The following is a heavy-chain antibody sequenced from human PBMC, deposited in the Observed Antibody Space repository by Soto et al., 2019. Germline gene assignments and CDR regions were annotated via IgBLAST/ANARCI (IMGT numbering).Heavy chain of an antibody. CDR2: FTGSGNT. Sequence: GGSLRLSCAASGFTFSSYAMSWVRQAPEKGLEWVSTFTGSGNTYYADSVKGRFTISRDNSKNTLYLQMNSLRAEDTAVYYCAREVASGSPNYDYWGLGTLVTVSS. D-gene: IGHD3-10*01. CDR1: GFTFSSYA. CDR3: AREVASGSPNYDY. J-gene: IGHJ4*02. V-gene: IGHV3-23*01.